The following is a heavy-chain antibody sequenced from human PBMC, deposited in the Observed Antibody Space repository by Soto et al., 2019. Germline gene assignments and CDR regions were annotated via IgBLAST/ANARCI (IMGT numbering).Heavy chain of an antibody. CDR1: WFSLSTNRVG. Sequence: GLELVHPTQTLTLTCTLSWFSLSTNRVGVGWIRHPPGKALEWLALIYWDDDKRYSPSLKSRLTITKDTSKNQVVLTMTNMDPVDTATYYCAHILLRITIFGVDTHNWLDPWGQGTLVTGSS. CDR3: AHILLRITIFGVDTHNWLDP. J-gene: IGHJ5*02. D-gene: IGHD3-3*01. V-gene: IGHV2-5*02. CDR2: IYWDDDK.